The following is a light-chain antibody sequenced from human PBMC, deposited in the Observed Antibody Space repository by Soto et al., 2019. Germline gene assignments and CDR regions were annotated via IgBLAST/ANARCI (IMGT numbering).Light chain of an antibody. V-gene: IGKV3-15*01. CDR2: GAS. CDR1: QSVSRY. J-gene: IGKJ1*01. Sequence: EIVLTQSPGTLSLSPGERATLSCRASQSVSRYLAWYQQKPGQAPRLLIYGASTRATGIPARFSGSGSGTEFTLTITSLQPDDTATYFCQQYSTYLWTFGQGTKEDIK. CDR3: QQYSTYLWT.